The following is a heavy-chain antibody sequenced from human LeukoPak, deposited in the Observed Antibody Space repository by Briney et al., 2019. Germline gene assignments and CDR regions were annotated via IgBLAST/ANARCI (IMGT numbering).Heavy chain of an antibody. V-gene: IGHV3-53*01. Sequence: GGSLRLSCAASGFTVSSNYMSWVRQAPGKGLEWVSLIYSGGTTYYADSVKGRFTISRDNSKNTLYLQMNSPRAEDTAVYYCAKGVRFLDPFDPWGQGTLVTVSS. J-gene: IGHJ5*02. CDR1: GFTVSSNY. D-gene: IGHD3-3*01. CDR3: AKGVRFLDPFDP. CDR2: IYSGGTT.